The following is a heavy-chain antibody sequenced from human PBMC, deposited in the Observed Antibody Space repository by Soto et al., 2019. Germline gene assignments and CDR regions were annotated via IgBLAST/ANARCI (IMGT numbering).Heavy chain of an antibody. J-gene: IGHJ6*02. CDR2: IYYSGST. Sequence: QVQLQESGPGLVKPSQTLSLTCTVSGGSISSGDYYWSWIRQPPGKGLEWIGYIYYSGSTYYNPSLESRLTISVDTSKNQFSLKLSSVTAADTAVYYCARAGYPEGPYYYGMDVWGQGTTVTVSS. CDR3: ARAGYPEGPYYYGMDV. D-gene: IGHD3-9*01. V-gene: IGHV4-30-4*01. CDR1: GGSISSGDYY.